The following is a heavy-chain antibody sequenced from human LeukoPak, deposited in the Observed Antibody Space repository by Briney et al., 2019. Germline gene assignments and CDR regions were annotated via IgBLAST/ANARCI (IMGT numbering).Heavy chain of an antibody. V-gene: IGHV4-39*01. D-gene: IGHD3-10*01. CDR3: ASYGSGSYRFDP. Sequence: SETLSLTCTVSGDSISGYYWSWIRQPPGKGLEWIGSIYYSGSTYYNPSLKSRVTISVDTSKNQFSLKLSSVTAADTAVYYCASYGSGSYRFDPWGQGTLVTVSS. J-gene: IGHJ5*02. CDR2: IYYSGST. CDR1: GDSISGYY.